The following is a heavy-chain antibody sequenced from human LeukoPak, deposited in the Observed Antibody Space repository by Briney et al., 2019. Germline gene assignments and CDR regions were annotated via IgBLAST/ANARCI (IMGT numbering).Heavy chain of an antibody. J-gene: IGHJ4*02. CDR3: ARESDSSGYYYFDY. D-gene: IGHD3-22*01. V-gene: IGHV1-69*05. CDR2: IIPIFGTA. Sequence: SVKVSCKASGGTFSSYAISWVRQAPGQGLEWMGRIIPIFGTANYAQKFQGRVTITTHESTSTAYMELSSLRSEDTAVNSCARESDSSGYYYFDYWGQGTLVTVSS. CDR1: GGTFSSYA.